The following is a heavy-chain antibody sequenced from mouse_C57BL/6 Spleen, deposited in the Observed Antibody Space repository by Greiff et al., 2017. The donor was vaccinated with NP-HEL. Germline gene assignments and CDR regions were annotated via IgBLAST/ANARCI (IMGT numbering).Heavy chain of an antibody. J-gene: IGHJ1*03. CDR1: GYTFTSYW. V-gene: IGHV1-52*01. Sequence: QVQLQQPGAELVRPGSSVKLSCKASGYTFTSYWMHWVKQRPIQGLEWIGNIDPSDSETHYNQKFKYKATLTVDKSSSTAYMQLSSLTSEDSAVYYCARRYYGSSYWYFDVWGTGTTVTVSS. CDR2: IDPSDSET. CDR3: ARRYYGSSYWYFDV. D-gene: IGHD1-1*01.